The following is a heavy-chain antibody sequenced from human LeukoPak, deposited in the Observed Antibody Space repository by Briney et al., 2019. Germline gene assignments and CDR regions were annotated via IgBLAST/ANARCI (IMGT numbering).Heavy chain of an antibody. Sequence: ASVKVSCEASGYSFSDYYLHWVRLAPGQGLEWMGWIDPKRDPKRGGTNYAQKFQGRVTMTRDTSISTAHMELSRLRSDDTAVCYCARVNPDYGAFFRFDYWGQGTLVTVSS. CDR3: ARVNPDYGAFFRFDY. D-gene: IGHD4-17*01. J-gene: IGHJ4*02. CDR1: GYSFSDYY. V-gene: IGHV1-2*02. CDR2: IDPKRDPKRGGT.